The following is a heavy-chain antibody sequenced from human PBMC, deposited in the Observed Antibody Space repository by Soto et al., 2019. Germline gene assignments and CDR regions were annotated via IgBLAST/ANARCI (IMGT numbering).Heavy chain of an antibody. CDR1: CFSISRSNW. V-gene: IGHV4-28*03. CDR3: ARDKITGLFDY. Sequence: ASETLSPTFAVSCFSISRSNWWGWIRQPPGKGLEWIGYIYYSGTTYYNPSLKSRVTMSVDTSKNQFSLKLTSVTAVDTAVYYCARDKITGLFDYWGQGTLVTVSS. J-gene: IGHJ4*02. D-gene: IGHD2-8*02. CDR2: IYYSGTT.